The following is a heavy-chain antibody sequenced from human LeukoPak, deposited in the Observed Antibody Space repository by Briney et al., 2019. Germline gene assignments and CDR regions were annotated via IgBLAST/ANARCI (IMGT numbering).Heavy chain of an antibody. D-gene: IGHD3-22*01. V-gene: IGHV3-7*01. Sequence: PGGSLRLSCAASGFTFSSYWMSWVRQAPGKGLEWVANIKQDGSEKYYVDSMKDRFTISRDNAKNSLYLQMNSLRAEDTAVYYCARGKYYYDSTGYYRGGDYWGQGTLVTVSS. J-gene: IGHJ4*02. CDR1: GFTFSSYW. CDR3: ARGKYYYDSTGYYRGGDY. CDR2: IKQDGSEK.